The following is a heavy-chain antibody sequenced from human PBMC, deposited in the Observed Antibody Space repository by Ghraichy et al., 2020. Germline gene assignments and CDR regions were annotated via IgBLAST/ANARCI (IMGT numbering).Heavy chain of an antibody. V-gene: IGHV3-23*01. CDR1: GVTFRNYA. CDR2: INSNGDST. D-gene: IGHD2-8*01. Sequence: LSLTCAASGVTFRNYAMTWVRQAPGKRLEWVSSINSNGDSTYYADSVKGRFTVSRDNSKNTLFLQMNSLRAEDTAVYYCAKVGDAILDAFDIWGQGTMVTVSP. CDR3: AKVGDAILDAFDI. J-gene: IGHJ3*02.